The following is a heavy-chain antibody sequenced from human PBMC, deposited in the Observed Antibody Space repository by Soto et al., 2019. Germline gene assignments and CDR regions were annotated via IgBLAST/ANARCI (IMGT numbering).Heavy chain of an antibody. J-gene: IGHJ4*02. V-gene: IGHV3-23*01. D-gene: IGHD2-2*01. Sequence: GGSLTLSCAASGFSLSSYAMTWVRQAPGKGLEWVSGITASGEKLYYADSVKGRFTVSRDNSKNTLYLQMHSLRADDTAVYYCARDCISSSFSFWDYCCQEPLVTLS. CDR3: ARDCISSSFSFWDY. CDR2: ITASGEKL. CDR1: GFSLSSYA.